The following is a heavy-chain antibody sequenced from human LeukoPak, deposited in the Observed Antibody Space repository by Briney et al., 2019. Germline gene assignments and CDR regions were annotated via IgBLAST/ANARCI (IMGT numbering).Heavy chain of an antibody. CDR3: ASGYCSGGSCEHEDYYYYGMDV. J-gene: IGHJ6*02. CDR2: IWYDGSNK. V-gene: IGHV3-33*01. D-gene: IGHD2-15*01. CDR1: GFTFSSYG. Sequence: GGSLRLSCAASGFTFSSYGMHWVRQAPGKGREWVAVIWYDGSNKYYADSVKGRFTISRENSKNTLYLQMNSLRAEDTAVYYCASGYCSGGSCEHEDYYYYGMDVWGQGTTVTVSS.